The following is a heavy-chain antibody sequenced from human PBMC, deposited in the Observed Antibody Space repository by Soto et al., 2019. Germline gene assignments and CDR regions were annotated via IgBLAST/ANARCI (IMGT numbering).Heavy chain of an antibody. CDR1: GYIFVNYG. CDR3: VMVDNYVTPTPQDV. Sequence: QVQLVQSGDEVKKPGASVKVSCKASGYIFVNYGIAWVRQAQGQGLEWMGWISPYTGNTHSATKVQCRLTMTTDTSTSTAYMDLGSLTSAYTAVYYCVMVDNYVTPTPQDVWGQGTTVTVSS. D-gene: IGHD3-16*01. J-gene: IGHJ6*02. CDR2: ISPYTGNT. V-gene: IGHV1-18*01.